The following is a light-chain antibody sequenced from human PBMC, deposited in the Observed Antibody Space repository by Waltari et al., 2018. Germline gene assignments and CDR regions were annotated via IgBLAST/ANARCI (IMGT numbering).Light chain of an antibody. Sequence: DIQITQSPSTLPASVGDRVTITCRASQTISNWFAWYQKKPGKAPEVLIYKASSLESGVPSRFSGSGSGTEFTLTISSLQPDDFATYYCQHYNNYPLTFGGGTKVEIK. CDR1: QTISNW. CDR2: KAS. V-gene: IGKV1-5*03. CDR3: QHYNNYPLT. J-gene: IGKJ4*01.